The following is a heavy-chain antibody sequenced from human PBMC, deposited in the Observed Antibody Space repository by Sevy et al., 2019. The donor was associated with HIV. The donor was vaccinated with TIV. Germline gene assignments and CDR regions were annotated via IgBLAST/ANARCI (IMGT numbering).Heavy chain of an antibody. CDR3: ARVVDYGSGTFRDY. CDR1: GYTFTGYS. D-gene: IGHD3-10*01. J-gene: IGHJ4*02. Sequence: ASVKVSCKASGYTFTGYSIYWVRQAPGQGLEWMGWINPNSGGTNYAQKFQGRVTITRDTSISTAYIEMSRLRSDDTVVYYCARVVDYGSGTFRDYWGQGTLVTVSS. V-gene: IGHV1-2*02. CDR2: INPNSGGT.